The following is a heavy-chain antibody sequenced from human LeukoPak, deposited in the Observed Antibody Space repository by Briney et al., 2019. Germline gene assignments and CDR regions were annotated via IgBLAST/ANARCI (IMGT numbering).Heavy chain of an antibody. CDR2: ISSSSSYI. V-gene: IGHV3-21*01. J-gene: IGHJ4*02. Sequence: GGSLSLSCAASGFTFSSYSVNWVRQAPGKGLEWVSSISSSSSYIYYADSVKGRFTISRDNAKNSLYLQMNSLRAEDTAVYYCARDALVVVAATWGQGTLVTVSS. D-gene: IGHD2-15*01. CDR1: GFTFSSYS. CDR3: ARDALVVVAAT.